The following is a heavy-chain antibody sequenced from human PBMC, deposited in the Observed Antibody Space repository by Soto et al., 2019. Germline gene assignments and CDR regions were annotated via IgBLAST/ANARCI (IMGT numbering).Heavy chain of an antibody. CDR1: GFSFISYA. V-gene: IGHV3-23*01. D-gene: IGHD3-10*01. CDR2: ISGGGGRT. CDR3: AKQSASDVYFDY. J-gene: IGHJ4*02. Sequence: GGSLRLSCTASGFSFISYAMTWVRQAPGKGLEWVSGISGGGGRTYYTDSVKGRFTISRDNSKNTLYLQMNSLRAEDTAVYYCAKQSASDVYFDYWGQGTMVTV.